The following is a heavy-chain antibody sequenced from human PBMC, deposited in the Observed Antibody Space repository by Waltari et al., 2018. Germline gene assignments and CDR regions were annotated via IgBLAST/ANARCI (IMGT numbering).Heavy chain of an antibody. V-gene: IGHV4-59*01. J-gene: IGHJ4*02. CDR3: AREGFWSGLSY. CDR1: GGSIRSYY. CDR2: IYYSGST. D-gene: IGHD3-3*01. Sequence: QVQLQESGPGLVKPSETLSLTCTVSGGSIRSYYWSWIRQPPGKGLEWIGYIYYSGSTNYNPSLKSRVTISVDTSKNQFSLKLSSVTAADTAVYYCAREGFWSGLSYWGQGTLVTVSS.